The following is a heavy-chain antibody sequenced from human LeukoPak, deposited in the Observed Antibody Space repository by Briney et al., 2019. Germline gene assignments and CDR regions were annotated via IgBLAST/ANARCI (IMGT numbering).Heavy chain of an antibody. V-gene: IGHV3-30-3*01. CDR3: AVNDCGDY. D-gene: IGHD2-21*02. CDR1: GVTFSSYA. CDR2: ISYDGSNK. Sequence: GGSLRLSCAASGVTFSSYAMHWVRQAPGKGLEWVAVISYDGSNKYYADSVKGRFTISRDNSKNTLYLQMHSLRAEDTAVYYCAVNDCGDYWGQGTLVTVSS. J-gene: IGHJ4*02.